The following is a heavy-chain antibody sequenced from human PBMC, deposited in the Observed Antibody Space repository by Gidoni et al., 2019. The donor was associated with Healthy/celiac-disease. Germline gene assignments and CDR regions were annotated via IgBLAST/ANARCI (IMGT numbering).Heavy chain of an antibody. CDR1: GGSISSSSYY. V-gene: IGHV4-39*07. CDR2: IYYSGST. J-gene: IGHJ4*02. D-gene: IGHD3-16*01. Sequence: QLQLQDSGPGLVKPSETLSLTCTVSGGSISSSSYYWGWIRQPPGKGLEWIGSIYYSGSTYYNTSLKSRGTISVETSKTQFSLKLSSVTAADTAVYYCARQYVYFDYWGQGTLVTVSS. CDR3: ARQYVYFDY.